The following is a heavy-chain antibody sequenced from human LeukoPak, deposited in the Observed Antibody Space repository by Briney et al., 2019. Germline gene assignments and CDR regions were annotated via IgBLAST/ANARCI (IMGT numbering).Heavy chain of an antibody. Sequence: GGSLRLSCAASGFTFSSYSMNWVRQAPGKGLEWLSCISTSSDTIYYADSVKGRFTISRDNAKNSLYLQMNSLRGEDTAVYYCARDEAVAGTDYYYYGMDVWGQGTTVTVSS. CDR3: ARDEAVAGTDYYYYGMDV. CDR2: ISTSSDTI. D-gene: IGHD6-19*01. V-gene: IGHV3-48*01. J-gene: IGHJ6*02. CDR1: GFTFSSYS.